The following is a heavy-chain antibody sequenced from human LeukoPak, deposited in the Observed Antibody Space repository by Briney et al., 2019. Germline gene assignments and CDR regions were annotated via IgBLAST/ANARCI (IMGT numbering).Heavy chain of an antibody. V-gene: IGHV1-2*02. Sequence: ASVKVSCKASGYTFTGYYIHWVRRAPGQGLEWMGWINPNSGGTNYVQKFQGRVTMTRDTSISTAYMELSRLRSDDTAVYYCAKPGSSRGIAGRRPTKYYFDYWGQGTLVTVSS. D-gene: IGHD6-6*01. J-gene: IGHJ4*02. CDR2: INPNSGGT. CDR1: GYTFTGYY. CDR3: AKPGSSRGIAGRRPTKYYFDY.